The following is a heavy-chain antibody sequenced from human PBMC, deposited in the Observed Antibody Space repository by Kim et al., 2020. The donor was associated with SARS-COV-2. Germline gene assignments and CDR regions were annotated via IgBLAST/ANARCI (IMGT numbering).Heavy chain of an antibody. CDR1: GGSFSGYY. V-gene: IGHV4-34*01. J-gene: IGHJ6*02. CDR2: INHSGST. D-gene: IGHD3-10*01. Sequence: SETLSLTCAVYGGSFSGYYWSWIRQPPGKGLEWIGEINHSGSTNYNPSLKSRVTISVHTSKNQFSLKLSSVTAADTAVYYCARGRRNTMVRGVKVYYYGMDVWGEGTTGTV. CDR3: ARGRRNTMVRGVKVYYYGMDV.